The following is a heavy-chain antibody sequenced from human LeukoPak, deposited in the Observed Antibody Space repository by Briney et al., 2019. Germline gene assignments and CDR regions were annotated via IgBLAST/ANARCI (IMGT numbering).Heavy chain of an antibody. V-gene: IGHV3-7*03. CDR2: IKQDGSEI. Sequence: GGSLRLSCAASGFTFSNYWMSWVRQAPGKELEWVANIKQDGSEIYYVDSVKGRFTISRDNAKNSLYLRMNSLRAEDTAVYYCVRDKLTGASRLDYWGQGTLLTVSS. CDR3: VRDKLTGASRLDY. CDR1: GFTFSNYW. D-gene: IGHD7-27*01. J-gene: IGHJ4*02.